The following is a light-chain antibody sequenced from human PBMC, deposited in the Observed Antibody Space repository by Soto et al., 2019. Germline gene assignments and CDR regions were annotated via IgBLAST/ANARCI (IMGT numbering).Light chain of an antibody. Sequence: QSALAQPASVSGSPGQSITISCTGTSSDVGNYDLVSWYQQLPGKAPKFILYEGSKRPSGVSNRFSGYKSGNTASLTISGLQAEDEADYYCCSYAGSSTYVFGTGTKVTVL. J-gene: IGLJ1*01. V-gene: IGLV2-23*01. CDR1: SSDVGNYDL. CDR2: EGS. CDR3: CSYAGSSTYV.